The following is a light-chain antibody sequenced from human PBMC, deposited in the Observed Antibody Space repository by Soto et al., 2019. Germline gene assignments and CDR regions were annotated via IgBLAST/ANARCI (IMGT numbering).Light chain of an antibody. CDR3: SSYAGSSTV. CDR2: EVS. Sequence: QSVLTQPPSASGSPGQSVTISCAGTSSDVGGYNYVSWYQQYPGKVPKLMIYEVSERPSGVPDRFSGSKSGNTAFLTVSGLQAEDEADYYCSSYAGSSTVFGTGTKVTVL. J-gene: IGLJ1*01. V-gene: IGLV2-8*01. CDR1: SSDVGGYNY.